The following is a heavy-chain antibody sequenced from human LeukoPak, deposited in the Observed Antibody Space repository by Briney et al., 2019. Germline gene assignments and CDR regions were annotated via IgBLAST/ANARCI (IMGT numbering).Heavy chain of an antibody. J-gene: IGHJ4*02. CDR2: IYYSGST. V-gene: IGHV4-59*08. CDR1: GGSISSYY. Sequence: SETLSLTCTVSGGSISSYYWSWNRQPPGKGLEWIGYIYYSGSTNYNLSLKSRVTISVDTSKNQFSLKLSSVTAADTAVYYCARLTALRYFDWLSDPRMAAYYFDYWGQGTLVTVSS. CDR3: ARLTALRYFDWLSDPRMAAYYFDY. D-gene: IGHD3-9*01.